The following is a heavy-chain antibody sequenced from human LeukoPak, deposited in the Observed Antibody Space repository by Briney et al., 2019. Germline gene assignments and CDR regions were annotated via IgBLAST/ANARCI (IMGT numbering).Heavy chain of an antibody. CDR2: IYTSGST. D-gene: IGHD4-11*01. Sequence: PSETLSLTCTVSGGSISSYYWSWIRQPAGKGLEWIGRIYTSGSTNYNPSLKSRVTMSVDTSKNQFSLKLSSVTAADTAVYYCARDLNDPDYSNYVRDAFDIWGQGTMVTVSS. J-gene: IGHJ3*02. V-gene: IGHV4-4*07. CDR1: GGSISSYY. CDR3: ARDLNDPDYSNYVRDAFDI.